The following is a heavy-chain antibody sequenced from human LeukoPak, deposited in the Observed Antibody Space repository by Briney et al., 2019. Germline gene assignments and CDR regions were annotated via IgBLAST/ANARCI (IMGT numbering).Heavy chain of an antibody. Sequence: ASVKVSCKASGYTFTSYVISWVRQAPGQGLEWMGWISAYNGNTNYAQKLQGRVTMTTDTSTSTAYMELRSLRSDDTAVYYCARDSMVRGVIWRNFDYWGQGTLVTVSS. D-gene: IGHD3-10*01. J-gene: IGHJ4*02. CDR1: GYTFTSYV. V-gene: IGHV1-18*01. CDR2: ISAYNGNT. CDR3: ARDSMVRGVIWRNFDY.